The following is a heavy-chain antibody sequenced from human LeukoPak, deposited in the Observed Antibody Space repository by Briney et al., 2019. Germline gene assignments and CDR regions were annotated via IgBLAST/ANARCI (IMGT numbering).Heavy chain of an antibody. V-gene: IGHV1-18*01. D-gene: IGHD3-22*01. CDR1: GYTFTSYG. J-gene: IGHJ4*02. Sequence: ASVKVSCKASGYTFTSYGISWVRQAPGQGLEWMGWISAYNGNTNYAQKLQRRHTLPTHTPTRTAYMELRSLRSDDTAVYYCPRGPCDSSGYPHEFDYWRQGTLVTVSS. CDR3: PRGPCDSSGYPHEFDY. CDR2: ISAYNGNT.